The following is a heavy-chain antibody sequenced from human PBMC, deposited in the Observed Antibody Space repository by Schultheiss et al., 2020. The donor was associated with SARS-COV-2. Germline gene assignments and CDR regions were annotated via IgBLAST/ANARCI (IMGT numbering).Heavy chain of an antibody. CDR2: IYHSGPT. CDR1: GGSFSGYY. CDR3: ARQSDGSEGGFDF. Sequence: SETLSLTCAVYGGSFSGYYWSWIRQPPGKGLEWIGSIYHSGPTYYNPSLKSRVTLSVDTSKNQFSLKLSSVTAADTAVYYCARQSDGSEGGFDFWGQGTLVTVSS. J-gene: IGHJ4*02. D-gene: IGHD1-26*01. V-gene: IGHV4-34*01.